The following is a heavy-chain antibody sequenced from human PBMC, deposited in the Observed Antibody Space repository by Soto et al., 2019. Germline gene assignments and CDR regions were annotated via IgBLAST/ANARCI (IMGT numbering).Heavy chain of an antibody. CDR1: GFTFSSYE. Sequence: EVQLVESGGGLVQPGGSLRLSCAASGFTFSSYEMNWVRQAPGKGLEWVSYISSSGSTIYYADSVKGRFTISRDNAKNSLYLQMNSLRAEDTAVYYCARGGSALNWNYRYYYYYGMDVWGQGTTVTVSS. J-gene: IGHJ6*02. CDR2: ISSSGSTI. CDR3: ARGGSALNWNYRYYYYYGMDV. D-gene: IGHD1-7*01. V-gene: IGHV3-48*03.